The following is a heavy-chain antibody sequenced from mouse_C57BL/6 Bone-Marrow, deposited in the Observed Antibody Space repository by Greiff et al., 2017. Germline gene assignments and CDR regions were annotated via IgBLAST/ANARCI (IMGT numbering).Heavy chain of an antibody. J-gene: IGHJ1*03. D-gene: IGHD1-1*01. V-gene: IGHV1-9*01. CDR3: ASPYYYGGSYGYFDD. Sequence: QVQLQQSGAELMKPGASVKLSCKATGYTFTGYWIEWVKQRPGHGLEWIGEILPGSGSTNYNEKFKGKATFTADTSSNTAYMQLSSLTTEDSAIYYCASPYYYGGSYGYFDDWGKGTTVTVSS. CDR2: ILPGSGST. CDR1: GYTFTGYW.